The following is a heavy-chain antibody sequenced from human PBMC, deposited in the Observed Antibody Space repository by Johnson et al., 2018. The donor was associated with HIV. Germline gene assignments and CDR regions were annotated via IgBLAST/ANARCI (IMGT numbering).Heavy chain of an antibody. J-gene: IGHJ3*02. CDR2: ISYDGRDA. CDR1: GFTFISYA. CDR3: AKVLKAGGRMNDGFDI. V-gene: IGHV3-30*04. D-gene: IGHD1-26*01. Sequence: QLVESGGGVVPPGRSLRLSCAASGFTFISYAMHWVRQAPGKGLEWVAVISYDGRDAYYADSVKGRFTSSRDNSKNTLYLQMNSLRPEDSAVYYCAKVLKAGGRMNDGFDIWGQGTMVTVSS.